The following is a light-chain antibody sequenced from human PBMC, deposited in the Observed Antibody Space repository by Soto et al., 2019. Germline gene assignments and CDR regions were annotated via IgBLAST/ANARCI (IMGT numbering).Light chain of an antibody. Sequence: EIAMTQAPATLSVSPGERATLSCRASQSVSSNLAWDQQQPGQAPRLLIYGASTRATGIPARFSGSVSGTEFTLTISGLQSEDFAVYYCQQYNNWPPWTFGQGTKVEIK. CDR2: GAS. J-gene: IGKJ1*01. CDR1: QSVSSN. V-gene: IGKV3-15*01. CDR3: QQYNNWPPWT.